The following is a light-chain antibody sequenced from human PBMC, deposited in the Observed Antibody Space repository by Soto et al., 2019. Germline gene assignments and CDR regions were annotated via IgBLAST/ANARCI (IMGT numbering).Light chain of an antibody. V-gene: IGLV2-14*01. CDR3: SSYTSSSTLGHVV. CDR2: EVS. J-gene: IGLJ2*01. Sequence: QSALTQPASVSGSPGQSITISCTGTSSDVGGYNYVSWYQQHPGKAPKLMIYEVSNRPSGVSNRFSGSKSGNTASLTISGLQAEDDADYYCSSYTSSSTLGHVVFGGGTKLTVL. CDR1: SSDVGGYNY.